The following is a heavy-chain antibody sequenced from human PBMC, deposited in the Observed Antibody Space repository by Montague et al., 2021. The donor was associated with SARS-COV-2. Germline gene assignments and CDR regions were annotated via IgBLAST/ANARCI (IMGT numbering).Heavy chain of an antibody. Sequence: PALVKPTQTLTLTCTLSGFSLSTSGMRASWIRQPPGKALEWLARIDWDDDKFYSTSLKTRLTISKDTSKNQVVLTMTNMDPVDTATYYCARSYYDILTNYYDAFDIWDQGTMVTVSS. CDR2: IDWDDDK. V-gene: IGHV2-70*04. D-gene: IGHD3-9*01. CDR3: ARSYYDILTNYYDAFDI. J-gene: IGHJ3*02. CDR1: GFSLSTSGMR.